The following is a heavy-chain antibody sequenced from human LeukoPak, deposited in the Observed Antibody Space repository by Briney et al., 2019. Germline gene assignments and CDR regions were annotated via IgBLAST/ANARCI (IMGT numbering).Heavy chain of an antibody. CDR1: GFTFSSFA. V-gene: IGHV3-66*01. D-gene: IGHD3-22*01. Sequence: GGSLRLSCAASGFTFSSFAMSWVRQAPGKGLEWVSVIYSGGSTYYADSVKGRFTISRDNSKNTLYLQMNSLRAEDTAVYYCARDMSYYDSTSDYWGQGTLVTVSS. J-gene: IGHJ4*02. CDR3: ARDMSYYDSTSDY. CDR2: IYSGGST.